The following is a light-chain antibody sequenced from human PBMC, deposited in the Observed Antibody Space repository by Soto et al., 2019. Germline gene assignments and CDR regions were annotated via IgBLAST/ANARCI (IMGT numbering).Light chain of an antibody. CDR1: QTISSW. V-gene: IGKV1-5*03. Sequence: DIQMTQSPSTLSGSVGVRVTITCRASQTISSWLAWYQQNPGKAPKLLIYKASTLKSGVPSRFSGSGSGTEFTLTISSLQPDDFATYYCQHYNSYSEAFGQGTKVDSK. J-gene: IGKJ1*01. CDR3: QHYNSYSEA. CDR2: KAS.